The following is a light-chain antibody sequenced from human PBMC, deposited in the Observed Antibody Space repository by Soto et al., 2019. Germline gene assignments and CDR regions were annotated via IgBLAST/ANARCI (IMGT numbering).Light chain of an antibody. CDR2: GAS. Sequence: EIVLTQSPGTQSLSPGERATLSCRASQSVSSSYLAWYQQKPGQAPRLLIYGASGRATGIPDRFSGSGSGTDFTLTISRLEPEDFAVYYCQQYGSSIFTFGPGTKVDIK. CDR1: QSVSSSY. V-gene: IGKV3-20*01. CDR3: QQYGSSIFT. J-gene: IGKJ3*01.